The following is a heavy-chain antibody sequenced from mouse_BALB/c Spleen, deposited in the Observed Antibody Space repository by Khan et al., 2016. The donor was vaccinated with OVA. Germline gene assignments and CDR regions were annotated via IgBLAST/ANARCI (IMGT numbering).Heavy chain of an antibody. Sequence: VQLQQSGAELVRPGVSVKIFCKGSGYTFTDFTMHWVKQSHAMSLEWIGVISTYYGDATYNQKFKDKATMTVDKSSSTAYMELARLTSEASAIYYCTRGGGGNRFAYWGQGTLVTVSA. CDR1: GYTFTDFT. CDR2: ISTYYGDA. J-gene: IGHJ3*01. CDR3: TRGGGGNRFAY. V-gene: IGHV1S137*01.